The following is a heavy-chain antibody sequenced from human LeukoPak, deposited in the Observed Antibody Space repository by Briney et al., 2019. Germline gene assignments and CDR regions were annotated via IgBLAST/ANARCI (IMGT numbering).Heavy chain of an antibody. CDR1: GGSISSYY. CDR3: ARAPTAGGAADY. D-gene: IGHD2-21*02. J-gene: IGHJ4*02. CDR2: IYYSGST. Sequence: SETLSLTCTVSGGSISSYYWSWIRQPPVKGLEWIGYIYYSGSTNYNPSLKSRVTISVDTSKNQFSLKLSSVTAADTAVYYCARAPTAGGAADYWGQGTLVTVSS. V-gene: IGHV4-59*01.